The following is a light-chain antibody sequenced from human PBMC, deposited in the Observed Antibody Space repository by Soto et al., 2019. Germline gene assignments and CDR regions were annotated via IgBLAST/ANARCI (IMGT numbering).Light chain of an antibody. CDR3: QQYKDYVYT. V-gene: IGKV1-5*01. CDR2: DVS. Sequence: DIQMTQSPSTLSASVGDRVIITCRASQTVERWMAWYQQKPGKAPMLLISDVSTLERGVPSRFSGSGSATEFTLTISGLQPDDFATYYCQQYKDYVYTFGQGTKVESK. CDR1: QTVERW. J-gene: IGKJ2*01.